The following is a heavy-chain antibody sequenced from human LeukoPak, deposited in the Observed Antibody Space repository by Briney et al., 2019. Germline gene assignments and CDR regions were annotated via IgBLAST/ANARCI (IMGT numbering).Heavy chain of an antibody. V-gene: IGHV3-21*01. CDR3: AREMSRGSYYEDYYYGMDV. Sequence: GGSLRLSCAASGFTFSTYSMNWVRQAPGKGLEWVSSISSSSNYIYYADSMKGRFTISRDNAKNSLYLQMNSLRAEDTALYYCAREMSRGSYYEDYYYGMDVWGQGTTVTVSS. D-gene: IGHD1-26*01. CDR1: GFTFSTYS. J-gene: IGHJ6*02. CDR2: ISSSSNYI.